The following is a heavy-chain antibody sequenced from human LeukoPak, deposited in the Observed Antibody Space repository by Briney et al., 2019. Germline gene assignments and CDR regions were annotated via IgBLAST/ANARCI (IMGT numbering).Heavy chain of an antibody. CDR2: IWYDGSKR. CDR1: GFTFSTYG. D-gene: IGHD3-10*01. Sequence: QPGGSLRLSCAASGFTFSTYGMHWVRQAPGKGLEWVAVIWYDGSKRYYADFMKGRFTISRDNSNNTMYLEMNSLRDEDTAVYYCARASTVRGVGRFDPWGQGTLVTVSS. V-gene: IGHV3-33*01. CDR3: ARASTVRGVGRFDP. J-gene: IGHJ5*02.